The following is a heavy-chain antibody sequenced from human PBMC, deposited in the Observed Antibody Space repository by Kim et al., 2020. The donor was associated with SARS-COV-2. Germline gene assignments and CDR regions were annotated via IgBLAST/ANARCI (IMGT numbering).Heavy chain of an antibody. CDR3: AKDSRLTVFGQTLVKWFDS. CDR2: ISPGNGDT. V-gene: IGHV1-3*01. J-gene: IGHJ5*01. Sequence: ASVKVSCKASGFRFKSSFVHWVRQAPGQGLEWMGWISPGNGDTKYSQKFQGRVTIFMDTSASTVYMELSSLRFEDTALYYCAKDSRLTVFGQTLVKWFDS. CDR1: GFRFKSSF. D-gene: IGHD3-3*01.